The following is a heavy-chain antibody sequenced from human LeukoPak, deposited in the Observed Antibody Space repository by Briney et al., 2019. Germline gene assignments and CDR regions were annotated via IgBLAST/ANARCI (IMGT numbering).Heavy chain of an antibody. CDR1: GFTFSDYY. CDR2: ISSSSSYT. V-gene: IGHV3-11*06. D-gene: IGHD2-15*01. CDR3: AKPGYCSGGSCSPYGMDV. J-gene: IGHJ6*02. Sequence: PGGSLRLSCAASGFTFSDYYMSWIRQAPGKGLEWVSYISSSSSYTNYADSVKGRFTISRDNAKNSLYLQMNSLRGEDTAVYYCAKPGYCSGGSCSPYGMDVWGQGTTLTV.